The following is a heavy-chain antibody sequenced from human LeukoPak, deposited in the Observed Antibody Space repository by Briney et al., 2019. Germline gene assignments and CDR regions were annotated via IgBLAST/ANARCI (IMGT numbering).Heavy chain of an antibody. D-gene: IGHD1-26*01. Sequence: ASVKVSCKASGYTFTDYYIHWVRQAPGHGLEWLGWMNVKTGATSSAQRFPGRFTMTRDTSIGTASMEFSSLTSDDTAVYYCARQSGTYWGLDYWGQGTLVTVSS. CDR2: MNVKTGAT. CDR3: ARQSGTYWGLDY. CDR1: GYTFTDYY. J-gene: IGHJ4*02. V-gene: IGHV1-2*02.